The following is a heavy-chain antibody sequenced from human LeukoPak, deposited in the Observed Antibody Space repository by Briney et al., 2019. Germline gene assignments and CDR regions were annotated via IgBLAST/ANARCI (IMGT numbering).Heavy chain of an antibody. D-gene: IGHD6-13*01. J-gene: IGHJ4*02. CDR1: DGSISSGGYY. CDR3: ARDAGYYFDF. V-gene: IGHV4-31*03. CDR2: IYHSGKT. Sequence: SQTLSLTCTVSDGSISSGGYYWSWIRQHPGEGLEWIGFIYHSGKTYYNPSHKSRFTISIDTSKNQFSLKVSSVTAADTAVYYCARDAGYYFDFWGQGTLVTVSS.